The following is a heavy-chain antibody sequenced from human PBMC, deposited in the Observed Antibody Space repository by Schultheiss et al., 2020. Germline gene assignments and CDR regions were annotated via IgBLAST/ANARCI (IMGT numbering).Heavy chain of an antibody. CDR3: AIGGRPFDY. CDR2: IYYSGST. CDR1: GGSISSYY. Sequence: SETLSLTCTVSGGSISSYYWSWIRQPPGKGLEWIGYIYYSGSTNYNPSLKSRVTISVDTSKNQFSLKLSSVTAADTAVYYCAIGGRPFDYWGQGTLVTVSS. V-gene: IGHV4-59*01. J-gene: IGHJ4*02.